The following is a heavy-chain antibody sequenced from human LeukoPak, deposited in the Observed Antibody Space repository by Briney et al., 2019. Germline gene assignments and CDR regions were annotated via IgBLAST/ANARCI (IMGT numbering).Heavy chain of an antibody. Sequence: EASVKVSCKASGYTFTSYGISWVRQAPGQGLEWMGWISAYNGNTNYAQKLQGRVTMTTDTSTSTAYMELRSLRSDDTAVYYCARSADTMVRGVIPSYYYYGMDVWGQGTTVTVSS. V-gene: IGHV1-18*01. D-gene: IGHD3-10*01. J-gene: IGHJ6*02. CDR2: ISAYNGNT. CDR1: GYTFTSYG. CDR3: ARSADTMVRGVIPSYYYYGMDV.